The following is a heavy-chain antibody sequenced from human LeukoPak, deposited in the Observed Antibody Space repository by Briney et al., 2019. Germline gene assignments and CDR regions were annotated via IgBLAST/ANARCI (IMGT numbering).Heavy chain of an antibody. V-gene: IGHV4-39*01. CDR1: GDSISNSTYY. CDR2: FYYTGGT. Sequence: SETLSLTCTVSGDSISNSTYYWGWIRQSPGKGLEWIGNFYYTGGTYYNPSLKSRVTISVDTSKNQFSQKLTSVTAADTSIYYCTRGVSTAVYWGQGSLVAVSS. D-gene: IGHD2-2*01. CDR3: TRGVSTAVY. J-gene: IGHJ4*02.